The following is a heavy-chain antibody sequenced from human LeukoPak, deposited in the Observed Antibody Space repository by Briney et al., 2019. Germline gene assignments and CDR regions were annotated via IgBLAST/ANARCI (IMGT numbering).Heavy chain of an antibody. J-gene: IGHJ4*02. V-gene: IGHV1-8*03. CDR3: ARDGLDDSSGYYYKDS. CDR1: GYTFTSYD. Sequence: GASVKVSCKASGYTFTSYDINWVRQATGQGLEWMGWMNPNSGNTGYAQKFQGRVTITADESTSTAYMELSSLRSEDTAVYYCARDGLDDSSGYYYKDSWGQGTLVTVSS. CDR2: MNPNSGNT. D-gene: IGHD3-22*01.